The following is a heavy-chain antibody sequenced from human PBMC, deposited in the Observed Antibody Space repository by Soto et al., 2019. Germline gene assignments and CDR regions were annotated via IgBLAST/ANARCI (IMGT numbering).Heavy chain of an antibody. Sequence: GGSLRLSCAASGFTFSSYGMHWVRQAPGKGLEWVAVISYDGSNKYYADSVKGRFTISRDNSKNTLYLQMNSLRAEDTAVYYCAKDSQRYFDWLAAKYFDYLGQGALVTVSS. CDR1: GFTFSSYG. D-gene: IGHD3-9*01. CDR2: ISYDGSNK. CDR3: AKDSQRYFDWLAAKYFDY. J-gene: IGHJ4*02. V-gene: IGHV3-30*18.